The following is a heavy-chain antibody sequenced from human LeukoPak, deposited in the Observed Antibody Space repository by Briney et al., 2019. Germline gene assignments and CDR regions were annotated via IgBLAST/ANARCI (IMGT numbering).Heavy chain of an antibody. J-gene: IGHJ4*02. CDR3: ARGSRAMVRGVFDY. D-gene: IGHD3-10*01. CDR1: GGSFSGYY. V-gene: IGHV4-34*01. Sequence: SETLSLTCAVYGGSFSGYYWSWIRQPPGKGLEWIGEINHSGSTNYNPSLKSRVTISVDTSKNQFPLKLSSVTAADTAVYYCARGSRAMVRGVFDYWGQGTLVTVSS. CDR2: INHSGST.